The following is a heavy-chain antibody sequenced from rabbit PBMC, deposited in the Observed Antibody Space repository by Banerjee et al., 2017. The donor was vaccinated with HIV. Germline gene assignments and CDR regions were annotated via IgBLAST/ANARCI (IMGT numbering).Heavy chain of an antibody. CDR3: ARAGGFENYFNL. D-gene: IGHD1-1*01. CDR2: IYTSSGTT. J-gene: IGHJ4*01. CDR1: GFSFSSGYW. V-gene: IGHV1S40*01. Sequence: QSLEESGGDLVKPGASLTLTCTASGFSFSSGYWICWVRQAPGKGLEWIACIYTSSGTTYYASWAKGRFTISKSSSTTVDLKMTSLTAADTATYFCARAGGFENYFNLWGPGTLVTVS.